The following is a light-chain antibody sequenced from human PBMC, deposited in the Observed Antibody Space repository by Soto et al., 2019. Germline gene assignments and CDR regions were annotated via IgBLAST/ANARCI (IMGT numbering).Light chain of an antibody. CDR2: EDN. V-gene: IGLV6-57*01. CDR1: SGSIASNY. Sequence: NFMLTQPHSASESPGKTVIISCTRSSGSIASNYVQWYQQRPGSSPTTVIYEDNQRPSGVPDRFSGSIDSSSNSASLTIPGLEAEDEADYYCQSYGATNQVFGGGTKLTVL. CDR3: QSYGATNQV. J-gene: IGLJ3*02.